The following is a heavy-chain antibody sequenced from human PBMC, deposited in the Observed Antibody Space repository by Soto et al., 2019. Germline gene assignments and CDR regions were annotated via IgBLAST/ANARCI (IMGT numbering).Heavy chain of an antibody. CDR3: AREGVRFLEWQDYYGMDV. D-gene: IGHD3-3*01. CDR2: ISAYNGNT. Sequence: GASVKVSCKASGYTFTSYGISWVRQAPGQGLEWMGWISAYNGNTNYAQKLQGRVTMTTDTSTSTAYMELRSLRSDDTAVYYCAREGVRFLEWQDYYGMDVWGQGTTVTVSS. CDR1: GYTFTSYG. J-gene: IGHJ6*02. V-gene: IGHV1-18*01.